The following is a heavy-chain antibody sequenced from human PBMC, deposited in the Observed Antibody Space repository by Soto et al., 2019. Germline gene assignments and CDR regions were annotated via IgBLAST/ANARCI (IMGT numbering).Heavy chain of an antibody. Sequence: QVQLVQSGAEVKKPGASVKVSCKASGYTFTSYGISWVRQAPGQGLEWMGWISAYNGDTKYAQKLQGRVTMTTDTSTSTADMELRSLRSDDTAVYYCARDQGVDTAMVPFDYWGQGNLVTVSS. CDR2: ISAYNGDT. CDR3: ARDQGVDTAMVPFDY. V-gene: IGHV1-18*01. CDR1: GYTFTSYG. D-gene: IGHD5-18*01. J-gene: IGHJ4*02.